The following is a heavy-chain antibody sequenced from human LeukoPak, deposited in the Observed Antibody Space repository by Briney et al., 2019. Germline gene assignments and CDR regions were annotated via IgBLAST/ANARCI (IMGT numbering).Heavy chain of an antibody. J-gene: IGHJ4*02. Sequence: GGSLRLSCAASGFTFSDYWMHWVRQVPGKGLVWLSRISKEGDNAVYADSAKGRFTMSRDNAKKTVYLQLTTLRPEDTAVYYCARGGYSGSYYRSSWGQGTLVTVSS. V-gene: IGHV3-74*01. D-gene: IGHD3-22*01. CDR3: ARGGYSGSYYRSS. CDR1: GFTFSDYW. CDR2: ISKEGDNA.